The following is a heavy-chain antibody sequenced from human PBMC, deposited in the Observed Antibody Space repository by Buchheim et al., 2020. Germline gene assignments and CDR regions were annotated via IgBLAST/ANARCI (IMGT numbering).Heavy chain of an antibody. CDR3: ARDPEPIRGVNFDY. Sequence: EVQLVESGGGLAQPGGSLRLSCAASGFTFSRFWMNWVRQAPGKGLEWVANIKQDGSEKYYVDSVKGRFTISRDNAKNSLYLQINSLRAEDTAVYYCARDPEPIRGVNFDYWGQGT. V-gene: IGHV3-7*01. CDR1: GFTFSRFW. J-gene: IGHJ4*02. CDR2: IKQDGSEK. D-gene: IGHD3-10*01.